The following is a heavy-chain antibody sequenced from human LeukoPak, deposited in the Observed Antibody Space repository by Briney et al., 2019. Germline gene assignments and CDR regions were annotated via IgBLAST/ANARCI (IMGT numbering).Heavy chain of an antibody. D-gene: IGHD4-17*01. J-gene: IGHJ6*02. CDR2: ISSSSSTI. CDR1: GFTFSSYS. Sequence: GGSLRLSCAASGFTFSSYSMNWVRQAPGKGLEWVSYISSSSSTINYADSVKGRFTISRDNAKNSLYLQTNSLRAEDTAVYYCTRVPTTYGMDVWGQGTTVTVSS. V-gene: IGHV3-48*01. CDR3: TRVPTTYGMDV.